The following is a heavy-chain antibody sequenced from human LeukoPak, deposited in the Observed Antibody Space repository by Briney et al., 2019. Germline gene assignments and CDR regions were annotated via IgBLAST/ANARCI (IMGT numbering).Heavy chain of an antibody. CDR2: IIPILGLA. D-gene: IGHD2-21*02. Sequence: GASVKVSCKASGGAFTSYAISWVRQAPGQGLEWMGRIIPILGLANYAQKFQDRVTITADKSTSTAYMELSSLRSEDTAVYYCASLAYCGGDCYSSEEYFQHWGQGTLVTVSS. V-gene: IGHV1-69*04. CDR3: ASLAYCGGDCYSSEEYFQH. CDR1: GGAFTSYA. J-gene: IGHJ1*01.